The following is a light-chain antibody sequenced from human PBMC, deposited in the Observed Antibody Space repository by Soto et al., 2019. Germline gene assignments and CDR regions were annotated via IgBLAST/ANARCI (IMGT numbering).Light chain of an antibody. V-gene: IGKV1-5*01. CDR1: QSISSW. J-gene: IGKJ2*01. CDR2: DAT. Sequence: DIQMTQSPSTLSASVGDRVTITCRARQSISSWLAWYQQKPGKAPKLLIYDATSLESGVPSRFSGSVSGTEFTLTLSSLQPDDFADYYCQQYNSYSYTFGQGTKLEIK. CDR3: QQYNSYSYT.